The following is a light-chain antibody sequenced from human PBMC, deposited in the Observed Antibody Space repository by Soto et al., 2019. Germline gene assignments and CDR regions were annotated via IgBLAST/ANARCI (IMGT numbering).Light chain of an antibody. V-gene: IGLV1-40*01. CDR2: GSS. CDR1: SSSIGAGYD. Sequence: QPVLTQPPSVSGAPGQRVTISCAGSSSSIGAGYDVHWYQQVPGTAPRLLISGSSNRSSGVPDRFYGSKSGTSASLAITGLQAEDEADYYYQSFDSSLSGWVFGGGTQLTVL. J-gene: IGLJ3*02. CDR3: QSFDSSLSGWV.